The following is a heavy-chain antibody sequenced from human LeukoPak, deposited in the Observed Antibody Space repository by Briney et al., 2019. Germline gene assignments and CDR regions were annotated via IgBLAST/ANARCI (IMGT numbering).Heavy chain of an antibody. CDR1: GYTFTGYY. CDR3: ARDVTDIVVVPAAIGEYRYYFDY. D-gene: IGHD2-2*02. V-gene: IGHV1-2*02. CDR2: INPNSGGT. J-gene: IGHJ4*02. Sequence: ASVKVSCKASGYTFTGYYMHWVRQAPGQGLEWMGWINPNSGGTNYAQKFQGRVTMTMDTSISTAYMELSRLRSDDTAVYYCARDVTDIVVVPAAIGEYRYYFDYWGQGTLVTVYS.